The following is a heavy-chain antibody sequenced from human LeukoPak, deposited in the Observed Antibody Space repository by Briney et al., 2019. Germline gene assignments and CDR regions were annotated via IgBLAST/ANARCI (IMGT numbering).Heavy chain of an antibody. D-gene: IGHD6-13*01. CDR3: ARGGSSWYGNWFDP. CDR1: GFTVSSNY. J-gene: IGHJ5*02. V-gene: IGHV3-66*01. CDR2: IQSNGRT. Sequence: GGSLRLSCAASGFTVSSNYMTWVRQAPGKGLEFVSVIQSNGRTYYADSVKDRFTISRDNSKNTLYLQMDGLRAEDTALYYCARGGSSWYGNWFDPWGQGTLVTVSS.